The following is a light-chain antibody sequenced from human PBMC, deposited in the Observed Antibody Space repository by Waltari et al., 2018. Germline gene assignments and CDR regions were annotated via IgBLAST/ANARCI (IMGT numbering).Light chain of an antibody. CDR2: RAS. V-gene: IGKV3-20*01. Sequence: EIVLTQSPDTLSLSPGETATLSCRASQAVTADYLAWYQQKPGQAPRLLIYRASSRATGIPDRFSGSGSGTDFTLTISRLEPVDFAVYYCQQYGSSLRTFGQGTKVEI. CDR3: QQYGSSLRT. J-gene: IGKJ1*01. CDR1: QAVTADY.